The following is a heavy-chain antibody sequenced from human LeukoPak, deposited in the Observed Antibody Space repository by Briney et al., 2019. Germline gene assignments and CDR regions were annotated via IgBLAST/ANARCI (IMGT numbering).Heavy chain of an antibody. Sequence: SETLSLTCAVSGDSISRGCHWGWIRQSPGRGLEWIGSIHHSGSTFYNPSLRGRVAISVETSKNRFSLRVTSVTAADAAVYYCAKLPGFSSGWYRPRFDYWGQGTLVTVSS. V-gene: IGHV4-38-2*01. D-gene: IGHD6-19*01. CDR1: GDSISRGCH. CDR3: AKLPGFSSGWYRPRFDY. CDR2: IHHSGST. J-gene: IGHJ4*02.